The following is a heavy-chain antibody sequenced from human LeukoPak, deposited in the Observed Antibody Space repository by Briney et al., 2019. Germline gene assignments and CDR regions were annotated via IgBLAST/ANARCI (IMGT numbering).Heavy chain of an antibody. D-gene: IGHD3-3*01. CDR3: ARKGPKVTIFGVVNRKTYMDV. V-gene: IGHV4-34*01. CDR2: INLSGST. CDR1: GGSFRGYY. Sequence: SETLSLTCAVYGGSFRGYYWSWIRQPPGKGLEWIGEINLSGSTNYHPSLKSRVTISVDTSKNQFSLKLSSVTAADTAVYYCARKGPKVTIFGVVNRKTYMDVWGKGTTVTVSS. J-gene: IGHJ6*03.